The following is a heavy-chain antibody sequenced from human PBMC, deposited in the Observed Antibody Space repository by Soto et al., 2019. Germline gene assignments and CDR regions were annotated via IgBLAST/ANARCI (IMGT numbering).Heavy chain of an antibody. CDR2: MNPNSGNT. D-gene: IGHD3-10*01. CDR1: GYTFTSYD. Sequence: GSVKVSCKASGYTFTSYDINWVRQATGQGLEWMGWMNPNSGNTGYAQKFQGRVTMTRNTSISTAYMELSSLRSEDTAVYYCARGLLLWFGELLYGGDDAFDIWGQGTMVTVSS. V-gene: IGHV1-8*01. J-gene: IGHJ3*02. CDR3: ARGLLLWFGELLYGGDDAFDI.